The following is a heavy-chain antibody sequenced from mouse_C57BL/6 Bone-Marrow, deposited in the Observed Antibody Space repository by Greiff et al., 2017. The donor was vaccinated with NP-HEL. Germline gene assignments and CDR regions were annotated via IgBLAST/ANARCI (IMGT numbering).Heavy chain of an antibody. CDR1: GFNIKDYY. Sequence: VQLQQSGAELVKPGASVKLSCTASGFNIKDYYMHWVKQRTEQGLEWIGRIDPEDGDTKYAPKFQGKATITADTSSNTAYLQLSSLTSEDTAVYYCARSHYYGRTRFADWGQGTLVTVSA. CDR2: IDPEDGDT. D-gene: IGHD1-1*01. V-gene: IGHV14-2*01. J-gene: IGHJ3*01. CDR3: ARSHYYGRTRFAD.